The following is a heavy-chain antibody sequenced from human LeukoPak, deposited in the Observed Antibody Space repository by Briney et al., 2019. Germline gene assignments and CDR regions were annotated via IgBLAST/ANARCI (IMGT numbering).Heavy chain of an antibody. D-gene: IGHD3-22*01. CDR3: ARDHGGYYDSSGTDAFDI. CDR1: GGSISSYY. Sequence: SETLSLTCTVSGGSISSYYWSWIRQPPGKGLEWIGYIYYSGSTNYNPSLKSRVTISVDTSKNQFSLKLSSVTAADTAVYYCARDHGGYYDSSGTDAFDIWGQGTMVTVSS. J-gene: IGHJ3*02. CDR2: IYYSGST. V-gene: IGHV4-59*01.